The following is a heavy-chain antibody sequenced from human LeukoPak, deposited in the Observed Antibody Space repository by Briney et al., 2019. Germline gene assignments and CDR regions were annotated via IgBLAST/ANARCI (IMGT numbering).Heavy chain of an antibody. Sequence: SETLSLTCAVYGGSFSGYYWSWIRQPPGKGLEWIGEINHSGSTNYNPSLKSRVTISVDTSKNQFSLKLSSVTAADTAVYYCARGLAFDIWGQGTMVTVSS. J-gene: IGHJ3*02. CDR2: INHSGST. CDR3: ARGLAFDI. CDR1: GGSFSGYY. V-gene: IGHV4-34*01.